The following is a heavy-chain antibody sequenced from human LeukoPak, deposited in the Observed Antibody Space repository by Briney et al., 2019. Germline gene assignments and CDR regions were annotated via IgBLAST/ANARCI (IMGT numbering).Heavy chain of an antibody. V-gene: IGHV1-69*04. CDR2: IIPILGIA. CDR1: GGTFSSYA. Sequence: GASVKVSCKASGGTFSSYAISWVRQAPGQGLEWMGRIIPILGIANYAQKFQGRVTITADKSTSTAYMELSSLRSEDTAVYYCARDRAIFGVVTDDYWGQGTLVTVSS. J-gene: IGHJ4*02. D-gene: IGHD3-3*01. CDR3: ARDRAIFGVVTDDY.